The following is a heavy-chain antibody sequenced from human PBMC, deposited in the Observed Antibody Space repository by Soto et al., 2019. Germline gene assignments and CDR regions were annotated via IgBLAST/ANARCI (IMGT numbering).Heavy chain of an antibody. D-gene: IGHD3-22*01. CDR2: IYPSDSDT. CDR3: ASPRYYYDSSHYVEDVESDY. J-gene: IGHJ4*02. CDR1: GYSFTYYW. V-gene: IGHV5-51*01. Sequence: PGESLKISCKASGYSFTYYWIGWVRQMPGKGLEWVGIIYPSDSDTRYSPSFQGQVTISADKSISTAYLQWSSLKASDTAMYYCASPRYYYDSSHYVEDVESDYWGQGTLVTVSS.